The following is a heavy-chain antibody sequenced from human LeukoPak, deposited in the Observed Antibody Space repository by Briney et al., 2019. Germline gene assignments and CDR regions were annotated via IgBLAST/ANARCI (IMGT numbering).Heavy chain of an antibody. CDR1: GFTFSSYH. CDR3: ARGTNWSPLDFDY. J-gene: IGHJ4*02. V-gene: IGHV3-21*04. D-gene: IGHD1-20*01. CDR2: ISSDSSSFK. Sequence: GGSLRLSCAASGFTFSSYHFHWVRQAPGKGLEWVSSISSDSSSFKYYAHSVQGRFTISRDNARNSMYLQMNSLRAEDTAAYYCARGTNWSPLDFDYWGQGSLVTVSS.